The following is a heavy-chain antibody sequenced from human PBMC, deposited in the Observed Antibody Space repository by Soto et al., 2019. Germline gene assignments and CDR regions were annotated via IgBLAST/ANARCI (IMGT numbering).Heavy chain of an antibody. D-gene: IGHD1-1*01. CDR1: GVTFSNCP. CDR2: IIPIFGTV. V-gene: IGHV1-69*12. Sequence: QVQLVQSGAEVKKPGPSVKVSCKASGVTFSNCPISWVRQAPGQGLEWMGGIIPIFGTVNYAQKFQGRVTITADESTSTAYMERSSVRSEDTAVYYCARGNHRCLQLVYFDLWGRGTLVTVFS. J-gene: IGHJ2*01. CDR3: ARGNHRCLQLVYFDL.